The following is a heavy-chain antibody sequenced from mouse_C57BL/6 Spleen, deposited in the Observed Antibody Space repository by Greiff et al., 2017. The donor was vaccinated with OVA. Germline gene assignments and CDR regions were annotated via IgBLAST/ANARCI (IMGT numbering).Heavy chain of an antibody. Sequence: QVQLKQPGAELVKPGASVKLSCKASGYTFTSYWMHWVKQRPGQGLEWIGMIHPNSGSTNYNEKFKSKATLTVDKSSSTAYMQLSSLTSEDSAVYYCARSQDSSGYDAMDYWGQGTSVTVSS. CDR2: IHPNSGST. CDR3: ARSQDSSGYDAMDY. CDR1: GYTFTSYW. V-gene: IGHV1-64*01. J-gene: IGHJ4*01. D-gene: IGHD3-2*02.